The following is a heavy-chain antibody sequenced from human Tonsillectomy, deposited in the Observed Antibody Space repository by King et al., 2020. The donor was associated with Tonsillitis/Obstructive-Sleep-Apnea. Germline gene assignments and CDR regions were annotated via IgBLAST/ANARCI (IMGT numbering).Heavy chain of an antibody. J-gene: IGHJ6*02. CDR2: INPNSGVT. CDR3: AGAIRAVAGTGMDV. CDR1: GYTFTGYY. D-gene: IGHD6-19*01. V-gene: IGHV1-2*02. Sequence: VQLVESGADVKKPGASVKVSCTASGYTFTGYYLHWVRQAPGQGLEWMAWINPNSGVTNYAQKFQGRVTMTRDTSISTAYMELSRLRSDDTAVYYCAGAIRAVAGTGMDVWGQGTTVTVSS.